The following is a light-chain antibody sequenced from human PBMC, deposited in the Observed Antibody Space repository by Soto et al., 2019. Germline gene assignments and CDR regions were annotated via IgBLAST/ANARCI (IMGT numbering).Light chain of an antibody. Sequence: DNQMTQSPSTLSASVGDRVTITCRASRSISTWLAWYQQKPGKAPKLLIYAASSLQSGVPSRFSGSGSETDFTLTISGLQPEHFATYSCQQSYSTTWTFGQGTKVDIK. V-gene: IGKV1-39*01. CDR2: AAS. CDR1: RSISTW. CDR3: QQSYSTTWT. J-gene: IGKJ1*01.